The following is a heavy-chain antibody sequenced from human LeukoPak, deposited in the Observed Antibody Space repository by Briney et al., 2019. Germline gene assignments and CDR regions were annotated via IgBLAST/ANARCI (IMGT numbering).Heavy chain of an antibody. CDR3: ARHYCNGGSCYYFNY. CDR1: VRLICRYY. CDR2: VYSSGST. Sequence: SETVSLTCSVSVRLICRYYWRWIRRPTGRALECIGYVYSSGSTNYNPSLKSRVTISVDTSKNQFSLKLSSVTAADTAVYYCARHYCNGGSCYYFNYWGQGALVTVSS. J-gene: IGHJ4*02. D-gene: IGHD2-15*01. V-gene: IGHV4-59*13.